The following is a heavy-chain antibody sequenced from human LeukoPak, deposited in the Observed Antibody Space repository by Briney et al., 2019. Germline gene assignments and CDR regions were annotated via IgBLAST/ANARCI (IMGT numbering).Heavy chain of an antibody. CDR3: ARGYGIAAAGTNPLDY. J-gene: IGHJ4*02. CDR2: INPNSGGT. D-gene: IGHD6-13*01. Sequence: SVNVSCMASGYTFTRYYMHWVRQAPGQGLEGMGWINPNSGGTNYAQKLQGRVTLTRDTSISTAYMEPNGLRADHTPGHVCARGYGIAAAGTNPLDYWGQGTLVTVSS. CDR1: GYTFTRYY. V-gene: IGHV1-2*02.